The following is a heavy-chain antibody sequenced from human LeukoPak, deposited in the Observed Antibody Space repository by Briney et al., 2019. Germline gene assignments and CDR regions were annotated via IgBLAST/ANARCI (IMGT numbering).Heavy chain of an antibody. CDR2: IKQDGSEK. CDR1: GFTFSTYW. V-gene: IGHV3-7*01. CDR3: AREPQWEPLD. D-gene: IGHD1-26*01. J-gene: IGHJ4*02. Sequence: GGSLRLSCAVSGFTFSTYWMSWVRQAPGKGLEWVANIKQDGSEKYYVGSVKGRFTISRDNAKNTLYLQMNSLRAEDTAVYYCAREPQWEPLDWGQGTLVTVSS.